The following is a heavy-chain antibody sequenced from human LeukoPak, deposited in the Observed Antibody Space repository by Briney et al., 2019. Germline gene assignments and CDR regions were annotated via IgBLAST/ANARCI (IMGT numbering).Heavy chain of an antibody. CDR3: ASGRYGSTTYLDY. D-gene: IGHD2/OR15-2a*01. CDR2: IKTDGSGT. J-gene: IGHJ4*02. CDR1: GFTFSTYW. V-gene: IGHV3-74*01. Sequence: PGGSLRLSCAASGFTFSTYWMHWVRQAPGKGLVWVSRIKTDGSGTTYADSVKGRFTISRDNAKNTLYLQMNSLRAEDTAMYYCASGRYGSTTYLDYWGQGTLVTVSS.